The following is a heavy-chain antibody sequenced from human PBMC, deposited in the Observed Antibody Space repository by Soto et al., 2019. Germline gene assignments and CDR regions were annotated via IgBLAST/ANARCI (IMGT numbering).Heavy chain of an antibody. D-gene: IGHD4-17*01. CDR3: AGELPTDSGDYGNYFDY. Sequence: QVQLVQSGAEAKKPGSSVKVSCKVSGGTFRRYTINWVRQAPGQGLEWMGGIIAVFGTATYAQKFQGRVTITADKSTSTAYMELISLRSEDTAMYYCAGELPTDSGDYGNYFDYWGQGTLVTVSS. CDR1: GGTFRRYT. CDR2: IIAVFGTA. V-gene: IGHV1-69*06. J-gene: IGHJ4*02.